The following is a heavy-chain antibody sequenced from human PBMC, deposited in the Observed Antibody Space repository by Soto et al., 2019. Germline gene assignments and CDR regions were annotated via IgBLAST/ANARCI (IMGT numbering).Heavy chain of an antibody. CDR2: VFHTGDT. J-gene: IGHJ4*02. Sequence: SETLSLTCAVSGDSISSSVCLTWVRQPPGKGLEWIGEVFHTGDTYFNPSLRSRVAMSVDKSTNEFSLKVTSVTAADTAIYYCARKAWVRFDYWGQGALVTVSS. V-gene: IGHV4-4*02. CDR1: GDSISSSVC. CDR3: ARKAWVRFDY. D-gene: IGHD7-27*01.